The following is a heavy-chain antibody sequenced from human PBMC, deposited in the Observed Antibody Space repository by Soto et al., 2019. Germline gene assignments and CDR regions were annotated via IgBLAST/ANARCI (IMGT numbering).Heavy chain of an antibody. CDR1: GASVSSGGYS. Sequence: SETLSLTCTVSGASVSSGGYSWTWIRQPPGKGLEWIGYIFYTGSTYYNPSLKSRVTISVDTSKNQFSLKLSSVTAADTAVYHCANYYDTRGFDYWGQGTLVTVSS. CDR2: IFYTGST. J-gene: IGHJ4*02. D-gene: IGHD3-22*01. V-gene: IGHV4-30-4*01. CDR3: ANYYDTRGFDY.